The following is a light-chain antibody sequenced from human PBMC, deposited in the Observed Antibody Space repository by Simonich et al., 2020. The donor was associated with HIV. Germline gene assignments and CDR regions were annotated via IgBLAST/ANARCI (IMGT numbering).Light chain of an antibody. Sequence: DIQMTQSPSSLSASVGDRVTITCRASQSISNYLNWYQQKPGKAPKRLIYAASTLQSGVPSRFSGSGSGTDCTLTISSLQPEDFATYYCQQSFSTPYTFGQGTKLEIK. CDR3: QQSFSTPYT. V-gene: IGKV1-39*01. J-gene: IGKJ2*01. CDR1: QSISNY. CDR2: AAS.